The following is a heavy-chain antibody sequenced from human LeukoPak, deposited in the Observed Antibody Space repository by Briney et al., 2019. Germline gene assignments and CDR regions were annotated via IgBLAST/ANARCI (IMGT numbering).Heavy chain of an antibody. CDR1: GFTFSSYA. Sequence: GGSLRLSRAASGFTFSSYAMSWVRQAPGKGLEWVSAISGSGGSTYYADSVKGRFTISRDNSKNTLYLQMNSLRAEDTAVYYCAKYLFADSDYYYYYGMDVWGQGTTVTVSS. J-gene: IGHJ6*02. V-gene: IGHV3-23*01. D-gene: IGHD2-15*01. CDR3: AKYLFADSDYYYYYGMDV. CDR2: ISGSGGST.